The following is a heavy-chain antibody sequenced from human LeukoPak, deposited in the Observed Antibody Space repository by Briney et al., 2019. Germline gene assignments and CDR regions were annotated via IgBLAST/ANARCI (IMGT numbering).Heavy chain of an antibody. J-gene: IGHJ6*02. D-gene: IGHD2-2*01. Sequence: SETLSLTCAVYGGSFSGYYWSWIRQPAGKGLEWIGRIYTGGSTNYNPSLKSRVTMSVDTSKNQFSLKLSSVTAADTAVYYCARDEVVVVPAATPYYYGMDVWGQGTTVTVSS. V-gene: IGHV4-4*07. CDR1: GGSFSGYY. CDR3: ARDEVVVVPAATPYYYGMDV. CDR2: IYTGGST.